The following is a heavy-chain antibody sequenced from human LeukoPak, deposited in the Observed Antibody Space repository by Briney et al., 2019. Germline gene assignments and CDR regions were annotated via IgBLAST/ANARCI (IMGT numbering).Heavy chain of an antibody. CDR1: GDSFSSVTDY. CDR2: GDYSGGT. V-gene: IGHV4-39*07. Sequence: PSETLSLTCTVSGDSFSSVTDYWAWIRQPPGKGLEWIASGDYSGGTYYNPSLESRVAVSADMSKNQFSLKLTSVTGADTAVYYCAGERGEEYSSGWYKRNYFDNWGQGIRVTVSS. D-gene: IGHD6-19*01. J-gene: IGHJ4*02. CDR3: AGERGEEYSSGWYKRNYFDN.